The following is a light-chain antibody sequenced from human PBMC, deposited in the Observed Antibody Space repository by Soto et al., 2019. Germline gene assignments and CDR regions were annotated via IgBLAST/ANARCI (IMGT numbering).Light chain of an antibody. Sequence: SYELTQPPSLSVAPGQTATLSCGENNIDSRTVHWYQQKPGQAPLLVVYDNSFRPSGIPNRFSGSNSGNTATLTISRVEAGDEADYYCQVWDNVDDHIYVFGTGNKVTVL. J-gene: IGLJ1*01. CDR2: DNS. CDR3: QVWDNVDDHIYV. V-gene: IGLV3-21*02. CDR1: NIDSRT.